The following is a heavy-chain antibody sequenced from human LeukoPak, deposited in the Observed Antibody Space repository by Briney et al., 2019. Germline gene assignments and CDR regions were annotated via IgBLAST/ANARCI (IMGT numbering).Heavy chain of an antibody. CDR2: IGSSSSYI. Sequence: GGSLRLSCAASGFTFSSYSMNWVRQAPGKGLEWVSSIGSSSSYIYYADSVKGRFTISRDNAKNSLYLQMNSLRAEDTAVYYSARGGYSYGSGYWGQGTLVTVSS. D-gene: IGHD5-18*01. CDR3: ARGGYSYGSGY. V-gene: IGHV3-21*01. CDR1: GFTFSSYS. J-gene: IGHJ4*02.